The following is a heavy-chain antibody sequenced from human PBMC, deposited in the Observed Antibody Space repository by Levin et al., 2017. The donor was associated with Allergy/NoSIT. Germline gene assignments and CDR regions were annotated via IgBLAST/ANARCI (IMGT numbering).Heavy chain of an antibody. CDR2: ISFDGTNK. CDR1: GFNFRAYA. V-gene: IGHV3-30*04. J-gene: IGHJ4*02. Sequence: GGSLRLSCAASGFNFRAYAMHWVRQAPGKGLEWLAIISFDGTNKYSADSVKGRFTVSRDNSNNTLHLEMHGLRTTDTAVYYCARDGALDTEGSSFDYWARGTQVTVSS. CDR3: ARDGALDTEGSSFDY. D-gene: IGHD1-1*01.